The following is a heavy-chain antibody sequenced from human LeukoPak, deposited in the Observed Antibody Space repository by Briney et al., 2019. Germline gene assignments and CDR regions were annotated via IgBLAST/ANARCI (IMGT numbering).Heavy chain of an antibody. CDR1: GYTFTGYY. CDR3: ARDKGGSYSSLDY. V-gene: IGHV1-2*02. Sequence: GASVKVSCKASGYTFTGYYMHWVRQAPGQGLEWMGWINPNSGGTNYAQKFQGRVTMTRDTSISTAYMELSSLRSEDTAVYYCARDKGGSYSSLDYWGQGTLVTVSS. D-gene: IGHD1-26*01. J-gene: IGHJ4*02. CDR2: INPNSGGT.